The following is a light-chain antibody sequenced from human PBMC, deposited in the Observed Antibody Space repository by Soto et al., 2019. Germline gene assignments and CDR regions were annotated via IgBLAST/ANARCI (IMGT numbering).Light chain of an antibody. Sequence: QSALTQPPSASGSPGQSVTMSCTGTSSDVGGYNYVSWYQQHPGKAPKLMIYEVSKRPSGVPDRFSGSKSGNTASLTVSGLQAEDEADYYCSSYAGSSGVFGTGTKVTVL. CDR2: EVS. CDR3: SSYAGSSGV. J-gene: IGLJ1*01. CDR1: SSDVGGYNY. V-gene: IGLV2-8*01.